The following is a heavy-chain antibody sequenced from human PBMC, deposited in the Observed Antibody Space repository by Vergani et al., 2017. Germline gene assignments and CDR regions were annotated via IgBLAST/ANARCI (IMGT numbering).Heavy chain of an antibody. J-gene: IGHJ3*02. CDR2: ISSSSSYI. Sequence: EVQLVESGGGLVKPGGSLRLSCAASGFTFSSYSMNWVRQAPGKGLEWVSSISSSSSYIYYADSVKGRFTISRDNSKNTLYLQMNSLRAEDTAVYYCAKIIGQQLVLFFDIWGQGTMVTVSS. CDR3: AKIIGQQLVLFFDI. CDR1: GFTFSSYS. D-gene: IGHD6-13*01. V-gene: IGHV3-21*04.